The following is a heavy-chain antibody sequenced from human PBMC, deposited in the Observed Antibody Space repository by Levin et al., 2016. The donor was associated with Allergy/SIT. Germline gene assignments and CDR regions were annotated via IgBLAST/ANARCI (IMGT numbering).Heavy chain of an antibody. CDR1: GFTFSSFG. CDR2: MSYDGSNK. Sequence: GESLKISCAASGFTFSSFGFHWVRQAPGKGLEWVALMSYDGSNKYYADSVKGRFAISRDNPKNTVYLQMNSLRDEDTAIYYCTREDGGAFDIWGQGTEVTVS. V-gene: IGHV3-30*12. J-gene: IGHJ3*02. D-gene: IGHD3-16*01. CDR3: TREDGGAFDI.